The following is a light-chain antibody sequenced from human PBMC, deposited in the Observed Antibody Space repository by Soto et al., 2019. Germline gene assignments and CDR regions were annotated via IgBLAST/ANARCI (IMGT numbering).Light chain of an antibody. CDR2: GAS. J-gene: IGKJ1*01. CDR3: QRYVTSLTT. Sequence: EIVLTQAPATVSCSPGERATLSGRASQSVSSYLAWYQQKPGQAPRLLIFGASIRVKGIPDRFIGSGSGTDFTLTISRLEPEDFAVYYCQRYVTSLTTFGQGTKVDIK. V-gene: IGKV3-20*01. CDR1: QSVSSY.